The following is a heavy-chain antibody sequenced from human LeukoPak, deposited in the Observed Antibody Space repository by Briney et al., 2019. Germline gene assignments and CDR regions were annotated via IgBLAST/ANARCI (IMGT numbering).Heavy chain of an antibody. V-gene: IGHV3-48*03. J-gene: IGHJ6*02. CDR2: ISSSGSTI. CDR3: AREDIVVVPADTPHYYYYGMDV. Sequence: PGGSLRLSCAASGFTFSSYEMNWVRQAPGKGLEWVSYISSSGSTIYYADSVKGRFTISRDNAKNSLYLQMNSLRAEDTAVYYCAREDIVVVPADTPHYYYYGMDVWGQGTTVTVPS. D-gene: IGHD2-2*01. CDR1: GFTFSSYE.